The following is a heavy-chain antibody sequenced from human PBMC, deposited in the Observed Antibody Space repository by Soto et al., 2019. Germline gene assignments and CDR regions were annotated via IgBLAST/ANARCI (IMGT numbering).Heavy chain of an antibody. V-gene: IGHV6-1*01. CDR1: GDSVASNSPA. CDR2: TYYRSKWYN. D-gene: IGHD2-8*01. Sequence: SQTLSLTCAISGDSVASNSPAWNWIRQSPSRGLEWLGRTYYRSKWYNDYAVVVKSRLTITPDTSKNQFSLQLNSVTPEDTAVYYCARAIGPMLFDVWGQGTMVTVSS. CDR3: ARAIGPMLFDV. J-gene: IGHJ3*01.